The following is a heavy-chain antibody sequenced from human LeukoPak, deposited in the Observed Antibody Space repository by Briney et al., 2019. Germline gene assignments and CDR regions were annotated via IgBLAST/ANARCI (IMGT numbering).Heavy chain of an antibody. V-gene: IGHV3-43*02. CDR2: ISGDGGST. J-gene: IGHJ4*02. CDR3: AKGPCTNGVCYAYYFDY. Sequence: GGSLRLSCAASGFTFDGYAMHLVRQAPGKGLEWVSLISGDGGSTYYADSVKGRFTISRDNSKNSLYLQMNSLRTEDTALYYCAKGPCTNGVCYAYYFDYWGQGTLVTVSS. D-gene: IGHD2-8*01. CDR1: GFTFDGYA.